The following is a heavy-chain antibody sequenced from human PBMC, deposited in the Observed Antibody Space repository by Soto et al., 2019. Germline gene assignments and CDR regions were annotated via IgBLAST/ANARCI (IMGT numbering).Heavy chain of an antibody. V-gene: IGHV1-3*01. Sequence: GASVKVSCKASGYTSTNYGMHWVRQAPGQRLEWMGWVNAGSGNTNYSQKFQGRITMTRDTSASTAYMELSSLRSEDTAVYYCATVEYYDSSGYYYYFDYWGQGTLVTVSS. CDR2: VNAGSGNT. CDR3: ATVEYYDSSGYYYYFDY. CDR1: GYTSTNYG. J-gene: IGHJ4*02. D-gene: IGHD3-22*01.